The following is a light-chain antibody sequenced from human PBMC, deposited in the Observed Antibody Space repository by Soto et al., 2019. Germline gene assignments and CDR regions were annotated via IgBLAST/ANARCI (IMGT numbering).Light chain of an antibody. V-gene: IGLV2-14*01. CDR3: NSYTSTTPYV. CDR1: SSDVGGYRY. J-gene: IGLJ1*01. CDR2: EVS. Sequence: SVLTXPASVSGSPGQSITISCTGTSSDVGGYRYVSWFQHHPGKAPKLIIYEVSNRPSGISDRSSGSKSGNTASLTISGLQAEDEADYYCNSYTSTTPYVFGTGTKVTVL.